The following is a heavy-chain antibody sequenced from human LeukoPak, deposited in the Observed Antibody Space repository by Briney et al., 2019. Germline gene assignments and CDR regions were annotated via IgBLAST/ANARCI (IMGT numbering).Heavy chain of an antibody. Sequence: GGSLRLSCAASGFTFTTYWMHWVRQAPGKGLVWVSRINTDGTTTSYADSVKGRFTISRDNAKNTLYLQMNSLRAEDTGVYYCARDDIAVGGPDFDYWGQGTLVTVSS. CDR1: GFTFTTYW. CDR3: ARDDIAVGGPDFDY. D-gene: IGHD6-19*01. J-gene: IGHJ4*02. V-gene: IGHV3-74*01. CDR2: INTDGTTT.